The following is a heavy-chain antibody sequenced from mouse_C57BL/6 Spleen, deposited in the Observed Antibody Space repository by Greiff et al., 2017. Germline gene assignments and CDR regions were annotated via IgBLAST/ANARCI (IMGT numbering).Heavy chain of an antibody. CDR3: ASSGYYYGSPFDY. V-gene: IGHV1-80*01. D-gene: IGHD1-1*01. CDR1: GYAFSSYW. Sequence: VKVVESGAELVKPGASVKISCKASGYAFSSYWMNWVKQRPGKGLGWIGQIYPGDGDTNYNGKFKGKATLTADKSSSTAYMQLSSLTSEDSAVYFCASSGYYYGSPFDYWGQGTTLTVSS. CDR2: IYPGDGDT. J-gene: IGHJ2*01.